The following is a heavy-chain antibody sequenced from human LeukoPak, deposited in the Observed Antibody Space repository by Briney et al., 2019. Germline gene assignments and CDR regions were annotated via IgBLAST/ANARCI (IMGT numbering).Heavy chain of an antibody. Sequence: GGSLRLSCAASGFTFSSYGMHRVRQAPGKGLEWVAVIWYDGSNKYYADSVKGRFTISRDNSKNTLYLQMNSLRAEDTAVYYCARDPQALYYDFWSGYPRLGWFDPWGQGTLVTVSS. V-gene: IGHV3-33*01. J-gene: IGHJ5*02. CDR1: GFTFSSYG. CDR3: ARDPQALYYDFWSGYPRLGWFDP. D-gene: IGHD3-3*01. CDR2: IWYDGSNK.